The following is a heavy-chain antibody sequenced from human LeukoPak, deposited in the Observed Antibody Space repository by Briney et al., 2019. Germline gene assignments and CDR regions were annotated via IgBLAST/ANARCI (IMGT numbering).Heavy chain of an antibody. J-gene: IGHJ4*02. D-gene: IGHD1-14*01. Sequence: GRSLRLSCAASGFTFSSYGMHWVRQAPGKGLEWVAVIWYDGSNKYYADSVKGRFTISRDNSKNTLYLQMNSLRAEDTAVYYYAKGIDRFNKTDYWGQGTLVTVSS. CDR3: AKGIDRFNKTDY. V-gene: IGHV3-33*06. CDR2: IWYDGSNK. CDR1: GFTFSSYG.